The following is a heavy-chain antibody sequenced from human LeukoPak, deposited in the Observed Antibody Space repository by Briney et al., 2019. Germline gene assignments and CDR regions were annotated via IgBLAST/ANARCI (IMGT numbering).Heavy chain of an antibody. CDR3: ARAGTGSYQWFLLNW. J-gene: IGHJ4*02. D-gene: IGHD3-22*01. CDR2: IKQDGSEK. CDR1: GFTFNSYW. Sequence: GGSLRLSCAASGFTFNSYWMTWVRQAPGKGLEWVANIKQDGSEKRYVDSVKDRFTISRDNAKNSLYLQMNSLRVEDTAVYYCARAGTGSYQWFLLNWWGQGTLVTVSS. V-gene: IGHV3-7*01.